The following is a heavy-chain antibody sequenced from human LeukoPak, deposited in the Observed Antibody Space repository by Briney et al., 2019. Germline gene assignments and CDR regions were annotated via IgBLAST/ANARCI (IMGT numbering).Heavy chain of an antibody. CDR2: MYKSGST. CDR1: GGSISTYY. J-gene: IGHJ4*02. D-gene: IGHD2-2*01. V-gene: IGHV4-59*08. Sequence: SETLSLTCTVSGGSISTYYWSWIRQPPGKGLEWIGYMYKSGSTNYNPSLKNRVTISVDTSKDQFSLKLSSVTAADTAVYFCARGTSALSYFDYWGQGALVTVSS. CDR3: ARGTSALSYFDY.